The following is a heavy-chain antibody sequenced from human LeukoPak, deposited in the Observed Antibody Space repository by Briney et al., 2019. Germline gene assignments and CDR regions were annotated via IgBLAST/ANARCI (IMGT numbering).Heavy chain of an antibody. CDR1: AFTFRSYG. Sequence: GSSLRLSCAASAFTFRSYGMHWVRQAPGKGLEWVAVISYDANIKNYADSVKGRFTISRDNSKNTRYLQMNSLRGEDTAVYYCAKDRHPARTDGYYYDYWGQGTPVTVSS. V-gene: IGHV3-30*18. D-gene: IGHD3-3*01. J-gene: IGHJ4*02. CDR2: ISYDANIK. CDR3: AKDRHPARTDGYYYDY.